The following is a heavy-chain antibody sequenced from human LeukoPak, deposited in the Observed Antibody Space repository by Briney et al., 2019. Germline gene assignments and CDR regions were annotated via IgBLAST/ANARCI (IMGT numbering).Heavy chain of an antibody. J-gene: IGHJ4*02. CDR2: INPNSGGT. D-gene: IGHD4-23*01. CDR3: ARGAVVRNYGGNYGY. V-gene: IGHV1-2*02. CDR1: GYTFTGYY. Sequence: ASVTVSCKASGYTFTGYYMHWVRQAPGQGLEWMGWINPNSGGTNYAQKFQGRVTMTRDTSISTAYMELSRLRSDDTAVYYCARGAVVRNYGGNYGYWGQGTLVTVSS.